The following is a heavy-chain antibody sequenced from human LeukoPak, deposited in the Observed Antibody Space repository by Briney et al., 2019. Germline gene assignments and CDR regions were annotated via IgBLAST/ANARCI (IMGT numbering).Heavy chain of an antibody. CDR1: GASINSGDYY. D-gene: IGHD3-22*01. CDR2: INHSGST. J-gene: IGHJ4*02. V-gene: IGHV4-34*01. Sequence: SETLSLTCTVSGASINSGDYYWSWIRQPPGKGLEWIGEINHSGSTNYNPSLKSRVTISVDTSKNQFSLKLSSVTAADTAVYYCACTYYYDSSGYSFDYWGQGTLVTVSS. CDR3: ACTYYYDSSGYSFDY.